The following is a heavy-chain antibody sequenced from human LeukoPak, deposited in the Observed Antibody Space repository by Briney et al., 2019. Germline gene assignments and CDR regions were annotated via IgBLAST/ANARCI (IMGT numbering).Heavy chain of an antibody. CDR3: TREDSPVPADCGSCFDY. D-gene: IGHD2-2*01. Sequence: GRSLRLSCTASGFTFGDYAMSWVRQAPGKGLEWVGFIRSKAYGGTTEYAASVKGRFTISRDDSKSIAYLQMNSLKTEDTAVYYCTREDSPVPADCGSCFDYWGQGTLVTVSS. CDR2: IRSKAYGGTT. J-gene: IGHJ4*02. CDR1: GFTFGDYA. V-gene: IGHV3-49*04.